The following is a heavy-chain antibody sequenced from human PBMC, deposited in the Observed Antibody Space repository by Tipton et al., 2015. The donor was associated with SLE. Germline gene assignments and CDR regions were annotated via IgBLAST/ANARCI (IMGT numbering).Heavy chain of an antibody. J-gene: IGHJ3*02. D-gene: IGHD6-13*01. CDR3: ARGGGQQGFASDI. V-gene: IGHV4-34*01. CDR2: INHSGST. CDR1: GGSFRGYY. Sequence: TLSLTCAVYGGSFRGYYWSWIRQPPGKGLEWIGEINHSGSTNYNPSLKSRVTISVDTSKNQFSLKLSSVTAADTAVYYCARGGGQQGFASDIWGQGTMLTVSS.